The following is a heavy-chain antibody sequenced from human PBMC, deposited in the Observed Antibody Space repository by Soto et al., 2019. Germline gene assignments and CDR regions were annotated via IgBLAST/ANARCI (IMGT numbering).Heavy chain of an antibody. V-gene: IGHV4-30-4*01. D-gene: IGHD3-3*01. J-gene: IGHJ4*02. Sequence: SETLSLTCTVSGSSISSGDYYWSWIRQPPGKGLEWIGYIYYSGSTYYNPSLKSRVTISVDTSKNQFSLKLSSVTAADTAVYYCAAGAIFGVVPLDYWGQGTLVTVSS. CDR3: AAGAIFGVVPLDY. CDR1: GSSISSGDYY. CDR2: IYYSGST.